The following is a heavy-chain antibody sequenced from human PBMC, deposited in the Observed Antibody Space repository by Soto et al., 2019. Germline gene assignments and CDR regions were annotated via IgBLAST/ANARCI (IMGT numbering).Heavy chain of an antibody. V-gene: IGHV1-2*02. CDR1: GYTFTGYY. CDR3: ARGSPRMGALPTY. CDR2: INPKSGDT. Sequence: ASVKVSCKASGYTFTGYYIHWVRQAPGQGLEWMGWINPKSGDTNYAQKFQGRVSMTRDTSITTAYMEVSRLKSDDTAVYYCARGSPRMGALPTYWGQGILVTVSS. J-gene: IGHJ4*02. D-gene: IGHD1-26*01.